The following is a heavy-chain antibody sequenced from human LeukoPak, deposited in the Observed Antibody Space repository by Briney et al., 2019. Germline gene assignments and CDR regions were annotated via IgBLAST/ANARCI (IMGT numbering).Heavy chain of an antibody. Sequence: AGGSLRLSCAAAGFSFSSHIMNWVRQAPGKGLEWVSSISSSSSHIYHADSVKGRVTISRDNAQKSLYLQMGSLRAEDTAVYYCARGPVRCSSTTCHPGSFDYWGQGALVTVSS. CDR3: ARGPVRCSSTTCHPGSFDY. V-gene: IGHV3-21*01. CDR2: ISSSSSHI. CDR1: GFSFSSHI. D-gene: IGHD2-2*01. J-gene: IGHJ4*02.